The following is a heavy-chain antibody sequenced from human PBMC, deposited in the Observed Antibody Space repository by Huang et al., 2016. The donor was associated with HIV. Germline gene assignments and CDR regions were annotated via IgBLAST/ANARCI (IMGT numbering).Heavy chain of an antibody. Sequence: QVQLVESGGGVVQPGGYLRLSCSASGFTFSGYGMHLVRQAPGKVLEWVAFRRSECTKHLYADSMKGLIIISRDNARNKLFLQVNSLRSEDAGVYYCAKDPHDNGDYSLYQYYYYLDVWGKGTTVTVSS. V-gene: IGHV3-30*02. CDR3: AKDPHDNGDYSLYQYYYYLDV. J-gene: IGHJ6*03. CDR1: GFTFSGYG. D-gene: IGHD4-17*01. CDR2: RRSECTKH.